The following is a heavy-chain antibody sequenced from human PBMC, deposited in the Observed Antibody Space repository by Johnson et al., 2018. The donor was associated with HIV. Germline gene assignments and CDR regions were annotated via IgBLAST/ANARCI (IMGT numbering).Heavy chain of an antibody. V-gene: IGHV3-30-3*01. J-gene: IGHJ3*02. CDR3: ARDLHYDSSGYFPLDI. CDR2: ISYDGSNK. CDR1: GFTFSSYA. D-gene: IGHD3-22*01. Sequence: QVQLVESVGGVVQPGGSLRLSCAASGFTFSSYAMHWVRQAPGQGLEWVAVISYDGSNKYYADSVKGRFTISRDNSKNTLYLQMNSLRAEDTAVYYCARDLHYDSSGYFPLDIWGQGTMVTVSS.